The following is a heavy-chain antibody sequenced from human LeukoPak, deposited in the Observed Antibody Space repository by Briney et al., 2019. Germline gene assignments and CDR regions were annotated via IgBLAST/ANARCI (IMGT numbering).Heavy chain of an antibody. J-gene: IGHJ6*03. CDR1: GGSISSYY. CDR2: IYTSGTT. D-gene: IGHD3-22*01. Sequence: PSETLSLTCTASGGSISSYYWSWIRQPAGRGLEWIGRIYTSGTTNYNPSLKSRVTISVDTSKNQFSLKLSSVTAADTAVYYCARGFHYYDSSGYLGWDYYYYMDVWGKGTTVTVSS. V-gene: IGHV4-4*07. CDR3: ARGFHYYDSSGYLGWDYYYYMDV.